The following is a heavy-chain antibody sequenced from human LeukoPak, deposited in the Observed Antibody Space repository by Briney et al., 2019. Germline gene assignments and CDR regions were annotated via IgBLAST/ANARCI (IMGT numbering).Heavy chain of an antibody. Sequence: PSETLSLTCTVSGGSVSSGDYYWSWLRQPPGKGLEWIGYIFHTGSTNYNPSLESRVTISLDTSNNQFSLKVRSVTAADTALYFCARSPSGSYLNFDYWGQGALVTVSS. V-gene: IGHV4-61*08. CDR2: IFHTGST. CDR3: ARSPSGSYLNFDY. D-gene: IGHD1-26*01. J-gene: IGHJ4*02. CDR1: GGSVSSGDYY.